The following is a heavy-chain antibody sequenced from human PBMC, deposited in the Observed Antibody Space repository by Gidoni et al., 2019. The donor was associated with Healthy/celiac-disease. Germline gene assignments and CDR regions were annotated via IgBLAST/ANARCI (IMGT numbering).Heavy chain of an antibody. CDR2: INHSGST. Sequence: QVQLQQWGAGLLKPSETLSLTCAVYGGSFSGYYWIWIRQPPGKGLEWIGEINHSGSTNYNPSLKSRVTISVDTSKNQFSLKLSSVTAADTAVYYCARVSAAPQWLVLLPYGGAFDIWGQGTMVTVSS. V-gene: IGHV4-34*01. CDR3: ARVSAAPQWLVLLPYGGAFDI. CDR1: GGSFSGYY. J-gene: IGHJ3*02. D-gene: IGHD6-19*01.